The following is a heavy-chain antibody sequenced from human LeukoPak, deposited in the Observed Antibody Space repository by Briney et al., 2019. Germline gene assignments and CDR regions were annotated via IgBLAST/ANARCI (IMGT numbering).Heavy chain of an antibody. CDR1: GFTFSSYG. D-gene: IGHD3-3*01. CDR3: AKDHWAISEIPHAFDI. CDR2: IRYDGSNK. V-gene: IGHV3-30*02. Sequence: PGGSLRLSCAASGFTFSSYGMHWVRQAPGKGLEWVAFIRYDGSNKYYADSVKGRFTISRDNSKNTLYLQMNSLRAEDTAVYYCAKDHWAISEIPHAFDIWGQGTMVTVSS. J-gene: IGHJ3*02.